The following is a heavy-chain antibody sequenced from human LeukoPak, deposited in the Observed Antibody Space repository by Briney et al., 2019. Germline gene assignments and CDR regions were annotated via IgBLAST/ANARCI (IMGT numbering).Heavy chain of an antibody. Sequence: GGSLRLSCAASGFTFSRYAMNWVRQAPGKGLEWVSGISGSGDDTYYADSVKGRFTISRDNSKNMLYLQMNSLRAEDTAVFYCVKEGATSSFGGFHYWGQGALVTVSS. CDR1: GFTFSRYA. CDR2: ISGSGDDT. CDR3: VKEGATSSFGGFHY. D-gene: IGHD3-10*01. J-gene: IGHJ4*02. V-gene: IGHV3-23*01.